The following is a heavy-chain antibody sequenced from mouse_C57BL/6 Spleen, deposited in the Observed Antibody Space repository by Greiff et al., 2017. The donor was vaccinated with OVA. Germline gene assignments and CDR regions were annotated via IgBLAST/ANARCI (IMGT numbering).Heavy chain of an antibody. J-gene: IGHJ2*01. CDR3: ARGKGFWDFDY. D-gene: IGHD3-3*01. Sequence: QVQLKESGAELVKPGASVKISCKASGYAFSSYWMNWVKQRPGKGLEWIGQIYPGDGDTNYNGKFKGKATLTADKSSSTAYMQLSSLTSEDSAVYFCARGKGFWDFDYWGQGTTLTVSS. CDR2: IYPGDGDT. CDR1: GYAFSSYW. V-gene: IGHV1-80*01.